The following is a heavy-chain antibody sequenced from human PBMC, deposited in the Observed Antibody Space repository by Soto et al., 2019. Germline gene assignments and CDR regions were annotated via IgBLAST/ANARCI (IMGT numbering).Heavy chain of an antibody. D-gene: IGHD3-3*01. CDR1: GGTFSRNT. J-gene: IGHJ6*02. V-gene: IGHV1-69*13. CDR3: ARDYDRGYYYYYGMDV. CDR2: LIPIFGTA. Sequence: SVKVSCKASGGTFSRNTISWVRQAPGQGLEWMGGLIPIFGTANYAQRFQGRVTITADESTSTAYMELNRLRSEDTAVYYCARDYDRGYYYYYGMDVWGQGTTVTVSS.